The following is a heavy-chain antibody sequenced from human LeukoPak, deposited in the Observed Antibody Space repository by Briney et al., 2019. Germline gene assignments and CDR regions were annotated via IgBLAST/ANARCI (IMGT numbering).Heavy chain of an antibody. J-gene: IGHJ4*02. CDR1: GFTFSSYS. D-gene: IGHD2-15*01. CDR3: ARGLAAAYDY. CDR2: ISSSSSYI. Sequence: GGSLRLSCAASGFTFSSYSMNWVRQAPGKGLEWVSSISSSSSYIYYADSVKGRFTISRDNAKNSLYLQMNSLRAEDTAVNYCARGLAAAYDYWGQGTLVTVSS. V-gene: IGHV3-21*04.